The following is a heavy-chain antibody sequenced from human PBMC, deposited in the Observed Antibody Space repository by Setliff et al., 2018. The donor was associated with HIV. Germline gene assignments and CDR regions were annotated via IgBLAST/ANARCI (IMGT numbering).Heavy chain of an antibody. J-gene: IGHJ3*02. V-gene: IGHV3-23*01. CDR3: ARGHSSSAYDAYDI. CDR2: ISGSGGST. CDR1: GFTFSTYT. D-gene: IGHD6-6*01. Sequence: GGSLRLSCAASGFTFSTYTMSWVRQAPGKGLEWVSAISGSGGSTYYADSVKGRFTISRDNSKNTLYLQMNSLRSEDTAVYYCARGHSSSAYDAYDIWGQGTMVTVSS.